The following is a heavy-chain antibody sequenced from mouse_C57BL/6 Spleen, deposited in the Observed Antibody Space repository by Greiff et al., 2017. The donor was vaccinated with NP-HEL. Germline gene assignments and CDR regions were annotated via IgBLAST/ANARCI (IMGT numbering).Heavy chain of an antibody. CDR3: ARAGYFDY. CDR1: GFTFSSYA. V-gene: IGHV5-4*01. CDR2: ISDGGSYT. Sequence: EVQLQESGGGLVKPGGSLKLSCAASGFTFSSYAMSWVRQTPEKRLEWVATISDGGSYTYYPDNVKGRFTISRDNAKNNLYLQMSHLKSEDTAMYYYARAGYFDYGGQGTTLTVSS. J-gene: IGHJ2*01.